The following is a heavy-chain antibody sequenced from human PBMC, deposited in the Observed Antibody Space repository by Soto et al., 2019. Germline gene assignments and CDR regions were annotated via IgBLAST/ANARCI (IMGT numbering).Heavy chain of an antibody. Sequence: PSETLSLTCTVSGGSISRYYWSWIRQPPGKGLEWIEYIYYSGSTNYNPSLKSRVTISVDTSKNQFSLKLSSVTAADTAVYYCARDPPASYYYYGMDIWGQGTTVTVSS. J-gene: IGHJ6*02. CDR1: GGSISRYY. CDR2: IYYSGST. V-gene: IGHV4-59*01. CDR3: ARDPPASYYYYGMDI.